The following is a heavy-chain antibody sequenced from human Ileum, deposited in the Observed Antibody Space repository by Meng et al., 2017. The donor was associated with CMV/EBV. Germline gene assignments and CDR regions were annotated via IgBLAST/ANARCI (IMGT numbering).Heavy chain of an antibody. CDR3: AKTRSGAYYVLDY. CDR2: ISGSSDKT. D-gene: IGHD1-26*01. CDR1: GFTFSNYA. V-gene: IGHV3-23*04. Sequence: GQVVESGGGVVQPGGALRLSCAAAGFTFSNYAMSWVRQAPGKGLECGSTISGSSDKTYYADSVKGRFTISRDNSKNTLYLQMNSLRAEDTAIFYCAKTRSGAYYVLDYWGQGTLVTVSS. J-gene: IGHJ4*02.